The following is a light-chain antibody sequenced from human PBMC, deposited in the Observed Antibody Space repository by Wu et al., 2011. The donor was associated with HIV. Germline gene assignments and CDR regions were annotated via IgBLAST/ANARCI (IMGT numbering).Light chain of an antibody. CDR1: QSITSNY. Sequence: EIVLTQSPATLSLSPGERATLSCRASQSITSNYLAWYQQKPGQAPRLLVYATSNRATGIPDRISGSGSGTEFTLTISSMQSEDFAVYYCQQYGTSLWTFG. V-gene: IGKV3-20*01. CDR3: QQYGTSLWT. CDR2: ATS. J-gene: IGKJ1*01.